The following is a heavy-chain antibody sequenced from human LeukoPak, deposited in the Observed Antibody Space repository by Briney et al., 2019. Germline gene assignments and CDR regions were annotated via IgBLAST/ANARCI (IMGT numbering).Heavy chain of an antibody. V-gene: IGHV3-23*01. CDR2: ISGSGGST. J-gene: IGHJ4*02. D-gene: IGHD2-2*01. Sequence: GGSLRLSCAASGFTFSSYAMSWVRQAPGKGLEWVSAISGSGGSTYYADSVKGRFTISRDNSKNTLYLQMGSLRAEDMAVYYCARPSSRSPAVWYFDYWGQGTLVTVSS. CDR1: GFTFSSYA. CDR3: ARPSSRSPAVWYFDY.